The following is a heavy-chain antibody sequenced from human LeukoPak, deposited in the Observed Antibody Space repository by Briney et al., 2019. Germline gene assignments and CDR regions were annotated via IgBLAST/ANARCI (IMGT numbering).Heavy chain of an antibody. D-gene: IGHD1-26*01. CDR3: ARDSGQYYFDY. Sequence: PGGSLRLSCAASGFTFSSYSVNWVRQAPGKGLEWVSYTSSSSSTIYYADSVKGRFTISRDNAKNSLYLQMNSLRAEDTAVYYCARDSGQYYFDYWGQGTLVTVSS. CDR1: GFTFSSYS. V-gene: IGHV3-48*01. J-gene: IGHJ4*02. CDR2: TSSSSSTI.